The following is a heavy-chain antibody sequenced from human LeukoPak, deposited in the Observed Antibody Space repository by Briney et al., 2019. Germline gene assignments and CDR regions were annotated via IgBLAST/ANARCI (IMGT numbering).Heavy chain of an antibody. V-gene: IGHV1-69*13. J-gene: IGHJ3*02. Sequence: ASVKVSCKASGGTFSSYAISWVRQAPGQGLEWMGGTILIFGTAHYAQKFQGRVTITADESTSTVYMEVSSLRSEDTAVYYCARGGIAAAGIINNHDAFDIWGQGTMVIVSS. D-gene: IGHD6-13*01. CDR3: ARGGIAAAGIINNHDAFDI. CDR1: GGTFSSYA. CDR2: TILIFGTA.